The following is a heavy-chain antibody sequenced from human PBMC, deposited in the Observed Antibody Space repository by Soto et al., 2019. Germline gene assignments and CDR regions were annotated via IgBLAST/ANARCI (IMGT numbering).Heavy chain of an antibody. CDR1: GFTFSTYA. J-gene: IGHJ4*02. Sequence: PGGSLRLSCAASGFTFSTYAMSWVRQAPGKGLEWVSRINTNGGGTRYADSVKGRFTISRDNAKNTLYLQMNSLRAEDTAVYYCARDLVLDYYGSGSYFDYWGQGTQVTVSS. V-gene: IGHV3-74*01. CDR2: INTNGGGT. D-gene: IGHD3-10*01. CDR3: ARDLVLDYYGSGSYFDY.